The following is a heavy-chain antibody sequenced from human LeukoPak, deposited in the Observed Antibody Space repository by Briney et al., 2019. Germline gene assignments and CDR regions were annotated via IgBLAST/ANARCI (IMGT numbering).Heavy chain of an antibody. D-gene: IGHD3-3*01. V-gene: IGHV4-61*02. CDR3: ARGDYDFWSGYLDY. Sequence: PSQTLSLTCTVSGGSISSGSYYWSWIRQPAGKGLEGIGRIYTSGSTNYNPPLKSRVTISVDTSKNQFSLKLSSVTAADTAVYYCARGDYDFWSGYLDYWGQGTLVTVSS. CDR1: GGSISSGSYY. CDR2: IYTSGST. J-gene: IGHJ4*02.